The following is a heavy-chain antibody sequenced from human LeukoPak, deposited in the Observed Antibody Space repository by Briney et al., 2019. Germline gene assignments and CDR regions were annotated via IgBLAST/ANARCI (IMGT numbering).Heavy chain of an antibody. D-gene: IGHD3-10*01. CDR2: IYPNSGGT. J-gene: IGHJ4*02. CDR1: GYTFTGYY. CDR3: AREPYGSGGYDY. Sequence: ASVKVSCKASGYTFTGYYMHWVRQAPGQGLEYMGWIYPNSGGTNYAQSFQGRVTLTWDTSIYTAYMELSRLTSDDTAVYYCAREPYGSGGYDYWGQGTLVTVSP. V-gene: IGHV1-2*02.